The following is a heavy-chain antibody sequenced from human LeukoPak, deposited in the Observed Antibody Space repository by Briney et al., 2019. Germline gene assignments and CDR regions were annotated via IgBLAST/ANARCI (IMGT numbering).Heavy chain of an antibody. J-gene: IGHJ4*02. V-gene: IGHV3-7*01. CDR3: ARRGGSSSRRSPIDY. CDR2: IEQDGSQR. D-gene: IGHD6-6*01. CDR1: GFTFSDYW. Sequence: GGSLRLSCTASGFTFSDYWMTWVRQAPGKGPEWVANIEQDGSQRYYVDSVRGRFTISRDNAKNSLFLQMNGLRAEDTAVYYCARRGGSSSRRSPIDYWGQGTLVTVSS.